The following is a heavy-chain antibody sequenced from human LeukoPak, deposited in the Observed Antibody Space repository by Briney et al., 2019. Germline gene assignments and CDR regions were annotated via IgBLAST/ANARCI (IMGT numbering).Heavy chain of an antibody. CDR1: GVSISRSDYY. J-gene: IGHJ4*02. D-gene: IGHD5-24*01. V-gene: IGHV4-39*07. Sequence: SETLSLTCTVSGVSISRSDYYWGWIRQPPGKGLEWIGSIYHSGSTYYYPSLESRVTISVDTSKNQFSLKLSSVTAADTAVYYCAREHDGYNSCIDYWGQGTLVTVSS. CDR3: AREHDGYNSCIDY. CDR2: IYHSGST.